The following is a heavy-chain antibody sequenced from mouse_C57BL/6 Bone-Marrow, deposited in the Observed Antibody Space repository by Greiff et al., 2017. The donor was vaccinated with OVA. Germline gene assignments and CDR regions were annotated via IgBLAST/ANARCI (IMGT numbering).Heavy chain of an antibody. CDR1: GFTFTDYY. D-gene: IGHD6-5*01. V-gene: IGHV7-3*01. CDR2: IRNKANGYTT. J-gene: IGHJ2*01. Sequence: EVQVVESGGGLVQPGGSLSLSCAASGFTFTDYYMSWVRQPPGKALEWLGFIRNKANGYTTEYSASVKGRFTISRDNSQSILYLQMNALRAEDSATYYCARYRAYLFDDWGQGTTLTVSS. CDR3: ARYRAYLFDD.